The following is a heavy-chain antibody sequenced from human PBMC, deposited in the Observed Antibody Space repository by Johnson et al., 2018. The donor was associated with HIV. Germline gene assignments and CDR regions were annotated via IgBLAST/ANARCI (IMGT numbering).Heavy chain of an antibody. D-gene: IGHD2-2*01. CDR2: IKRKADGGTT. J-gene: IGHJ3*01. Sequence: GKGLEWVGRIKRKADGGTTDYAAPVKGRFSISRDDSKTTVYLQMNSLKTDDTAVYFCSIDPIFLGYWYHSSPWGQGTMVTVSS. V-gene: IGHV3-15*01. CDR3: SIDPIFLGYWYHSSP.